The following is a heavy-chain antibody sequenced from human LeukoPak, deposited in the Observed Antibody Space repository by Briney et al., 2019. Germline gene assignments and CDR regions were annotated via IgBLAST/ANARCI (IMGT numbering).Heavy chain of an antibody. D-gene: IGHD6-19*01. V-gene: IGHV3-23*01. J-gene: IGHJ6*03. Sequence: GGSLRLSCAASGFTFSNYAMRWVRQAPGKGLEWVSGISGSGDSTYYADSVKGRFTISRDNSKNTLYLQMNSLRAEDTAVYYCARENGYSSGWGYYYYMDVWGKGTTVTISS. CDR1: GFTFSNYA. CDR3: ARENGYSSGWGYYYYMDV. CDR2: ISGSGDST.